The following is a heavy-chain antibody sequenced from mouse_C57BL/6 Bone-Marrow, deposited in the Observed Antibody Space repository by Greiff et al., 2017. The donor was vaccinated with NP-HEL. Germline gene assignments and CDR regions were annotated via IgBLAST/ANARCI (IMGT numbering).Heavy chain of an antibody. J-gene: IGHJ3*01. V-gene: IGHV1-81*01. CDR2: IYPRSGNT. CDR1: GYTFTSYG. Sequence: VQLMESGAELARPGASVKLSCKASGYTFTSYGISWVKQRTGQGLEWIGEIYPRSGNTYYNEKFKGKATLTADKSSSTAYMELRSLTSEDSAVYFCARWGGPWFAYWGQGTLVTVSA. CDR3: ARWGGPWFAY.